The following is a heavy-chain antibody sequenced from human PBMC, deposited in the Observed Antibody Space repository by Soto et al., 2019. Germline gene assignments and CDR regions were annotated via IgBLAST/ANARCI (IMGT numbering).Heavy chain of an antibody. CDR1: GFSLSTSGVG. CDR2: IYWDDDK. D-gene: IGHD6-19*01. J-gene: IGHJ4*02. Sequence: SGPTLVNPTQTLTLTCTFSGFSLSTSGVGVGWIRQPPGKALEWLALIYWDDDKRYSPSLKSRLTITKDTSKNQVVLTMTNMDPVDTATYYCAHKGREQWLAYYFDYWGQGTLVTVSS. CDR3: AHKGREQWLAYYFDY. V-gene: IGHV2-5*02.